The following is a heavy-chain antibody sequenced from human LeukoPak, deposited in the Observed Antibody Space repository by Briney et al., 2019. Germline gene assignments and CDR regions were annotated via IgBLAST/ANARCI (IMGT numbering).Heavy chain of an antibody. CDR3: AKRNTMVRGGPCFDY. V-gene: IGHV3-23*01. Sequence: GGSLRLSCAASGFTFSSHNMNWVRQAPGKGLEWVSIIFGNGDTTYYADSVKGRFTVSRDNSKDTLYLQMNDLRPDDTAIYYCAKRNTMVRGGPCFDYWGQGLLVTVSS. CDR1: GFTFSSHN. CDR2: IFGNGDTT. J-gene: IGHJ4*02. D-gene: IGHD3-10*01.